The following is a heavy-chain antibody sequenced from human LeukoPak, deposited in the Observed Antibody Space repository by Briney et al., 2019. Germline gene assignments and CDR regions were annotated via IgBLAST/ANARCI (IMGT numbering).Heavy chain of an antibody. CDR1: GGSFSGYY. J-gene: IGHJ2*01. CDR2: INHSGST. V-gene: IGHV4-34*01. CDR3: ALRCSSTSCTSVWYFDL. D-gene: IGHD2-2*01. Sequence: SETLSLTCAVYGGSFSGYYWSWIRQPPGKGLEWIGEINHSGSTNYNPSLKSRVTISVDTSKNQFSLKLSSVTAADTAVYYCALRCSSTSCTSVWYFDLWGHGTLVTVSS.